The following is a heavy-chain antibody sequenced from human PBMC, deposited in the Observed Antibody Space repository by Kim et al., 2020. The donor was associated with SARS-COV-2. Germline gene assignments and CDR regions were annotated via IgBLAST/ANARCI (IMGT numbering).Heavy chain of an antibody. CDR2: ISSSGRNK. CDR1: GFTFSSSA. CDR3: ARGNYFESVSLSDYYNGMEV. D-gene: IGHD3-10*01. J-gene: IGHJ6*02. V-gene: IGHV3-48*01. Sequence: GGSLRLSCAASGFTFSSSAMNWVRQAPGKGLEWVSFISSSGRNKYYADSVKGRFTISRDNAKSTLYLQMNSLRTEDTAVYYCARGNYFESVSLSDYYNGMEVWGQGTAVTVSS.